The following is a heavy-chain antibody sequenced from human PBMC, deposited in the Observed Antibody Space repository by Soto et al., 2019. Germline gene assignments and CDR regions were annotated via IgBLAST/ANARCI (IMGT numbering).Heavy chain of an antibody. D-gene: IGHD1-1*01. Sequence: QVHLVQSGAEVKKPGASVKVSCKASGYTFTSYGITWVRQAPGQGLEWMGWISAHNGNTDYAQKLQGRGIVTRDTSTSTAYMELGGLISDATAVYYCARGRYGDYWGQGALVTVSS. J-gene: IGHJ4*02. CDR3: ARGRYGDY. V-gene: IGHV1-18*01. CDR2: ISAHNGNT. CDR1: GYTFTSYG.